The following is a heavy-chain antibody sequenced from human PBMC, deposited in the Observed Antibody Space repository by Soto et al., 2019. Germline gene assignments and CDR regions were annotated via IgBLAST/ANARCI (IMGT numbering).Heavy chain of an antibody. V-gene: IGHV3-23*01. J-gene: IGHJ4*02. CDR3: VTLALGKFDY. CDR2: ISDSAERI. Sequence: PGGSLRLSCAASGFTFSDYYMSWVRQAPGEGLEWVSAISDSAERIFYVDSVKGRFTISRDNSKNKLYLQMDSLRAEDTAVYYCVTLALGKFDYWGQGNLVTVS. CDR1: GFTFSDYY. D-gene: IGHD1-26*01.